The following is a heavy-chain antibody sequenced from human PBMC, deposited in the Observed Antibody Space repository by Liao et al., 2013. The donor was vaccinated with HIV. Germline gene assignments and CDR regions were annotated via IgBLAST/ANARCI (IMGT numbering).Heavy chain of an antibody. V-gene: IGHV4-61*02. Sequence: QLQLQESGPGLVKPSQTLSLTCTVSGDLIRRDNYYWTWIRQPAGTGLEWIGHIYTGMSTTGTTNYNPSLKSRVTISVDTSKNQFSLKLSSVTAADTAVYYCARDEVERGYYYYYMDVWGKGTTVTVSS. J-gene: IGHJ6*03. CDR3: ARDEVERGYYYYYMDV. D-gene: IGHD1-1*01. CDR1: GDLIRRDNYY. CDR2: IYTGMSTTGTT.